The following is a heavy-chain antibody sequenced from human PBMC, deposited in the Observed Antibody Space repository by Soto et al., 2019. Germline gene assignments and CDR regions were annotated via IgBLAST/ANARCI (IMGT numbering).Heavy chain of an antibody. D-gene: IGHD6-13*01. CDR2: MNPINGAT. CDR1: GYDFTAYD. CDR3: GRGPSPRAPAGGTPYYYAMDV. Sequence: ASVKVSCKTSGYDFTAYDINWVRQASGQGLEWMGWMNPINGATGSARRFQGRVSMTRNTATGTAYLELTSLRSDDTGVYYCGRGPSPRAPAGGTPYYYAMDVWGQGTTVTFSS. J-gene: IGHJ6*02. V-gene: IGHV1-8*02.